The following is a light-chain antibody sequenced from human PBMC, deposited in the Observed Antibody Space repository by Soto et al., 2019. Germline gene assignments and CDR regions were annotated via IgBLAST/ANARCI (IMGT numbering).Light chain of an antibody. J-gene: IGKJ4*01. V-gene: IGKV3D-7*01. CDR3: KQALT. CDR1: QTVSRYY. CDR2: GAS. Sequence: VLTQSPATLSLSPGGRAILSCRASQTVSRYYLSWYQKKPGQPPRLLIYGASTRATGVPDRVSGSGSGADFTLTISSLQPEDFAVYYCKQALTFGGGTTVE.